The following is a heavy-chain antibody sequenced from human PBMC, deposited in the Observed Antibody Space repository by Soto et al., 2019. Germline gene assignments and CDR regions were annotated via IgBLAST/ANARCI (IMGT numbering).Heavy chain of an antibody. CDR1: GGSISSGGYY. J-gene: IGHJ6*02. Sequence: SETLSLTCTVSGGSISSGGYYWTWIRQHPGKGLEWIGYNYYSGITYYNPSLKSRATISLDTSKNQFSLKLSSVTAADTAVYYCARGSSIAGLYYGMDVWGQGTKVTVSS. D-gene: IGHD6-6*01. CDR3: ARGSSIAGLYYGMDV. V-gene: IGHV4-31*03. CDR2: NYYSGIT.